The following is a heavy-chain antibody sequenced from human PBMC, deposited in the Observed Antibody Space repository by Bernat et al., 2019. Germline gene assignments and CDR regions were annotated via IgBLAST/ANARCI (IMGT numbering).Heavy chain of an antibody. CDR1: GFTVSSYS. CDR3: ASLLCRAVHDYGDCAFDP. D-gene: IGHD4-17*01. V-gene: IGHV3-30-3*01. Sequence: QVQLVESGGGVVQPGRSLRLSCAASGFTVSSYSMHWVRQAPGKGLEWVAVISYDGSNKYSADSVKGRFTISSDTSKNTLYLQMNRLRAEDTAVYDCASLLCRAVHDYGDCAFDPWGQGTLVTVSS. CDR2: ISYDGSNK. J-gene: IGHJ5*02.